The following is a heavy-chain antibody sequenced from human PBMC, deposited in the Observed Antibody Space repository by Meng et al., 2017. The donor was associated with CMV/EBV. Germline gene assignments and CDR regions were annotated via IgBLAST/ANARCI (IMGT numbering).Heavy chain of an antibody. D-gene: IGHD2-2*02. V-gene: IGHV3-30*02. CDR3: AKEAYCSSTSCYKGYYYGMDV. Sequence: GGSLRLSCAASGFTFSSYAMHWVRQAPGKGLEWVAFIRYDGSNKYYADSVKGRFTISRDNSKNTLYLQMNSLRAEDTAVYYCAKEAYCSSTSCYKGYYYGMDVWGQGTTVTVSS. CDR1: GFTFSSYA. J-gene: IGHJ6*02. CDR2: IRYDGSNK.